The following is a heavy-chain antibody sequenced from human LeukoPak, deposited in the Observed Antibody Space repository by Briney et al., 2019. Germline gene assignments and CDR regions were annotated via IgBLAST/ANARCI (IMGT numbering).Heavy chain of an antibody. Sequence: GESPKISCKASGYSFTTYWIGWVRQMPGKGLEWMGIFYPGDSDTRYSPSFHGQVTISADKSISTAYLQWSSLKASDTAMYYCARRRDGYAAGYFDYWGQGTLVTVSS. V-gene: IGHV5-51*01. CDR3: ARRRDGYAAGYFDY. J-gene: IGHJ4*02. CDR1: GYSFTTYW. D-gene: IGHD5-12*01. CDR2: FYPGDSDT.